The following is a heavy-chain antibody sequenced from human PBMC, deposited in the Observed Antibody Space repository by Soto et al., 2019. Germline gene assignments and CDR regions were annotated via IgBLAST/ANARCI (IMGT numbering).Heavy chain of an antibody. CDR1: GFSISDCS. J-gene: IGHJ4*02. Sequence: EVQLVESGGGLVQPGGPLRLSCAASGFSISDCSLNWVRRAPGKGLKWISYISTNSDAIYYADSVKGRFTISRDNAKNSLYLQMNSLRAEDTALYYCASVLGSRRSGSYPSYWGQGTLVTVSS. V-gene: IGHV3-48*01. CDR3: ASVLGSRRSGSYPSY. D-gene: IGHD3-10*01. CDR2: ISTNSDAI.